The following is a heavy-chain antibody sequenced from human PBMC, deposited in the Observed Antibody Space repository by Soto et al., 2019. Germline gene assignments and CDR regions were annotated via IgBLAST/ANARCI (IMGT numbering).Heavy chain of an antibody. CDR3: AREEGVVRYFGLYGMDG. D-gene: IGHD3-9*01. Sequence: PGGSLSLSCAPARLPFISYSMNWVLTAPGQGLEWVSYISSSSSTISYADSVKGRFTISGDNAKNSLYLQMNSLRDEDTAVYYCAREEGVVRYFGLYGMDGWGQGTKVTFPS. J-gene: IGHJ6*02. CDR2: ISSSSSTI. CDR1: RLPFISYS. V-gene: IGHV3-48*02.